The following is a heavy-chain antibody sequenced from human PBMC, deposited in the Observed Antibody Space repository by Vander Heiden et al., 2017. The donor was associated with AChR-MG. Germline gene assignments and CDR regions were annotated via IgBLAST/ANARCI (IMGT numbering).Heavy chain of an antibody. CDR1: GYTSIDYY. V-gene: IGHV1-2*02. CDR2: INPNSGGT. Sequence: QLQLVQSGAAVTKPGASMKVSCKASGYTSIDYYMRWVRQAPGQGLEWMGWINPNSGGTNYAQKFQGRVTMTRDTSISTAYMELSRLRSDDTAVYYCARVQSGYSYAHLGDYWGQGTLVTVSS. D-gene: IGHD5-18*01. J-gene: IGHJ4*02. CDR3: ARVQSGYSYAHLGDY.